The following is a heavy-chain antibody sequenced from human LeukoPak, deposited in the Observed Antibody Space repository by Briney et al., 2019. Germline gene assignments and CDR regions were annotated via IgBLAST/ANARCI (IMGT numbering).Heavy chain of an antibody. CDR2: IWYDGSNK. V-gene: IGHV3-33*01. D-gene: IGHD4-17*01. CDR3: ARNYGDYVDYYYYGMDV. CDR1: GFTFSSCG. Sequence: GRSLRLSCAASGFTFSSCGMHWVRQVPGKGLEWVAVIWYDGSNKYYVDSVKGRFTISRDNSKNTLYLQMNSLRAEDTAVYYCARNYGDYVDYYYYGMDVWGQGTTVTVSS. J-gene: IGHJ6*02.